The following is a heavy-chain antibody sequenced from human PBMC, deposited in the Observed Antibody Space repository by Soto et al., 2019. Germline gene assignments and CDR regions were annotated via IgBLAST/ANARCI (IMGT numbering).Heavy chain of an antibody. D-gene: IGHD3-10*01. J-gene: IGHJ4*02. Sequence: VASVKVSCKASGYTFTIYGISWVRQAPGQGLEWMGWISAYNGNTNYAQKLQGRVTMTTDTSTSTAYMELRSLRSDDTAVYYCARDPLVYGMVRGVIRSSAFFDYWGQGTLVTVSS. V-gene: IGHV1-18*01. CDR3: ARDPLVYGMVRGVIRSSAFFDY. CDR1: GYTFTIYG. CDR2: ISAYNGNT.